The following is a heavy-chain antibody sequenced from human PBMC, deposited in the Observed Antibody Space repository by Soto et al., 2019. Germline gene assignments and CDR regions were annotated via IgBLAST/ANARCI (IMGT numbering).Heavy chain of an antibody. V-gene: IGHV4-4*02. CDR1: GGSISSSNW. Sequence: SETLSLTCAVSGGSISSSNWWSWVRQPPGKGLEWIGEIYHSGSTNYNPSLKSRLTMLVDTSKNQFSLNLSSVTAADTAVYYCAREGASGFGMDVWGQGTTVTVSS. D-gene: IGHD1-26*01. CDR3: AREGASGFGMDV. CDR2: IYHSGST. J-gene: IGHJ6*02.